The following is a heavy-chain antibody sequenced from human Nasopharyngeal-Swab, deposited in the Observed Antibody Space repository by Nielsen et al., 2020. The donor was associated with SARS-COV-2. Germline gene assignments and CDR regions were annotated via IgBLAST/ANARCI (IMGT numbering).Heavy chain of an antibody. Sequence: GSLRLSCTVSGGSISSYYWSWIRQPPGKGLEWIGYIYYSGSTNYNPSLKSRVTISVDTSKNQFSLKLSSVTAADTAVYYCARDSGIAAAGTFDYWGQGTLVTVSS. D-gene: IGHD6-13*01. CDR1: GGSISSYY. V-gene: IGHV4-59*01. CDR2: IYYSGST. J-gene: IGHJ4*02. CDR3: ARDSGIAAAGTFDY.